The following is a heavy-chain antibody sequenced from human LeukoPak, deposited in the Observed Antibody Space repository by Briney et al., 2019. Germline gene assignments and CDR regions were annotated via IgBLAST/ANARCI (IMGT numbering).Heavy chain of an antibody. J-gene: IGHJ4*02. CDR1: GGSISSGGDY. CDR3: ARGFYSPAY. Sequence: PSQTLSLTCTVSGGSISSGGDYWSWIRQPPGKGLEWIGYIYYSGTTYYNPSLKSRVTISVDTSKNQFSLRLNSVNAADTAVYYCARGFYSPAYWGQGTLVTVSP. V-gene: IGHV4-61*08. CDR2: IYYSGTT. D-gene: IGHD4-11*01.